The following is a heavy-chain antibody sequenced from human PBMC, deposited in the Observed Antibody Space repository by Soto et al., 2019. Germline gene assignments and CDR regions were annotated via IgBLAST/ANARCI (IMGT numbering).Heavy chain of an antibody. CDR1: GYTFTGYY. V-gene: IGHV1-2*04. J-gene: IGHJ4*02. D-gene: IGHD2-21*02. CDR3: ARGLPLAYCGGDCYPYYFDY. Sequence: VASLKVSCKASGYTFTGYYMHWVRQAPGQGLEWMGWINPNSGGTNYAQKFQGWVTMTRDTSISTAYMELSRLRSDDTAVYYCARGLPLAYCGGDCYPYYFDYWGQGTLVTVSS. CDR2: INPNSGGT.